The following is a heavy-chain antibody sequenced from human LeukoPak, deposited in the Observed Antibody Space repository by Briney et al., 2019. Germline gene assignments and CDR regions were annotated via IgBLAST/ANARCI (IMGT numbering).Heavy chain of an antibody. CDR1: GGSISSYY. D-gene: IGHD6-25*01. CDR3: ARAREAATIDS. J-gene: IGHJ4*02. Sequence: SETLSLTCTVSGGSISSYYWSWIRQPPGKGLEWIGYIYYSGSTNYNPSLKSRVIISVDTSKNQFSLKLTSLTDADTAVYYCARAREAATIDSWGQGTRVIVSS. V-gene: IGHV4-59*12. CDR2: IYYSGST.